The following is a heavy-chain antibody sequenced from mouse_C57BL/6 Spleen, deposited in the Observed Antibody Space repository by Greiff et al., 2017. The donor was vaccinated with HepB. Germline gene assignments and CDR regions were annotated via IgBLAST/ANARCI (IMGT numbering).Heavy chain of an antibody. J-gene: IGHJ1*03. CDR2: IYPGSGNT. V-gene: IGHV1-76*01. CDR1: GYTFTDYY. CDR3: ARAELLGYFDV. Sequence: VQLQQSGAELVRPGASVKLSCKASGYTFTDYYINWVKQRPGQGLEWIARIYPGSGNTYYNEKFKGKATLTAEKSSSTAYMQLSSLTSEDSAVYFCARAELLGYFDVWGTGTTVTVSS.